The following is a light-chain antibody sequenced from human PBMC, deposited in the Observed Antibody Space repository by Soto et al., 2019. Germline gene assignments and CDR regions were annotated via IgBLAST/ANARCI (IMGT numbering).Light chain of an antibody. V-gene: IGKV3-20*01. Sequence: EIVLTQSPGTLSLPPGERATLSCRASQSLTGGYLAWFQQKPGQTPRLLIYSASNRATGIPDRFSGSGSGTDFTLTISRLEPEDFVVYYCQQNGSLPITFGQGTRLEIK. CDR2: SAS. CDR3: QQNGSLPIT. CDR1: QSLTGGY. J-gene: IGKJ5*01.